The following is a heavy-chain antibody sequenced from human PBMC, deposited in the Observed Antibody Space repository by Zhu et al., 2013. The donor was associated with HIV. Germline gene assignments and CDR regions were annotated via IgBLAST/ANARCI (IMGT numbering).Heavy chain of an antibody. Sequence: QVQLVQSGAEVKKPGASVKVSCKVSGYIFSDYYMHWVRQAPGQGLEWMGWINPKSGGTNYAQKFQGRVTMTRDTSMSTAYMELSRLTSDDTAVYYCAREPRQGTSAWDNWLDPWGQGTLVTGLL. J-gene: IGHJ5*02. V-gene: IGHV1-2*02. CDR2: INPKSGGT. D-gene: IGHD1-1*01. CDR1: GYIFSDYY. CDR3: AREPRQGTSAWDNWLDP.